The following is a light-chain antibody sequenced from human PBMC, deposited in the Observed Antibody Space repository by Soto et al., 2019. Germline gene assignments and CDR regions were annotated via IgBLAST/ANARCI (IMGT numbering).Light chain of an antibody. Sequence: EIVLTQSPGTLSLSPGDRATLSYRASQTITSTYLAWYRQKPGQAPRLLIYGASNRATGIPDRLSGSGSGTDFTLTISRLEPEDFAVYYCQQYGSSPYTFGQGTKLAIK. CDR2: GAS. CDR1: QTITSTY. CDR3: QQYGSSPYT. J-gene: IGKJ2*01. V-gene: IGKV3-20*01.